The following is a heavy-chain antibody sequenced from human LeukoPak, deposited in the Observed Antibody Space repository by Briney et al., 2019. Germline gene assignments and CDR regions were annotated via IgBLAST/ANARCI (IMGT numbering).Heavy chain of an antibody. CDR1: GYTFTGYY. D-gene: IGHD2-21*02. CDR3: ARGDLVTPYYYYGMDV. CDR2: INPNRGGT. J-gene: IGHJ6*02. Sequence: ASVKVSCKASGYTFTGYYIHWVRQAPGQGLEWMGWINPNRGGTNYAQKFQGRVTMTRDTSISTAYMELSRLRSDDTAVYYCARGDLVTPYYYYGMDVWGQGTTVTVSS. V-gene: IGHV1-2*02.